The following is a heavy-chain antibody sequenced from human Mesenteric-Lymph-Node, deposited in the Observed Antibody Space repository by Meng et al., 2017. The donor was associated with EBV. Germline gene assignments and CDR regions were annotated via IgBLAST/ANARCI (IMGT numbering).Heavy chain of an antibody. Sequence: QGQLKQGGAGLLKPSGTRSVTCAVYGWSFSGSFWSWIRQPPGKGLEWIGEINPSGGTNYSPSLKSRVTISLDTSKNQFSLKLSSVTAADTAVYYCARSTRGYSSSWFDYWSQGTLVTVSS. CDR2: INPSGGT. CDR3: ARSTRGYSSSWFDY. D-gene: IGHD6-13*01. J-gene: IGHJ4*02. V-gene: IGHV4-34*02. CDR1: GWSFSGSF.